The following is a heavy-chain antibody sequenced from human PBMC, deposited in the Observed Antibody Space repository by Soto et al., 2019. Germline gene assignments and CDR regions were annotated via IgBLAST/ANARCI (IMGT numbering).Heavy chain of an antibody. V-gene: IGHV4-61*01. J-gene: IGHJ4*02. Sequence: SETLSLTCSVSGGSVGSGHYDWSWIRQSPERGLQWVGCVSYIGRTDYNPSLESRVTISIDTSRNFFSLRLNSVTAADTAVYYCARRGTVSASFGRPFDYSGQGALVIVSS. CDR1: GGSVGSGHYD. CDR2: VSYIGRT. CDR3: ARRGTVSASFGRPFDY. D-gene: IGHD2-21*02.